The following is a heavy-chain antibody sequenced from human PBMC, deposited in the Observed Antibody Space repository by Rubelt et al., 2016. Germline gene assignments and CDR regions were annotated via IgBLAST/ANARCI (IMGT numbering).Heavy chain of an antibody. Sequence: RSLRLSCAASGFTFSSYWMHWVRQVPGKGLVWVAVIWYDGSNKYYADSVKGRFTISRGNSKNTLYLQMNSLRAEDTALYYCAKDISPLYSSGWFDYWGQGTLVTVSS. CDR2: IWYDGSNK. CDR3: AKDISPLYSSGWFDY. CDR1: GFTFSSYW. D-gene: IGHD6-19*01. V-gene: IGHV3-30*18. J-gene: IGHJ4*02.